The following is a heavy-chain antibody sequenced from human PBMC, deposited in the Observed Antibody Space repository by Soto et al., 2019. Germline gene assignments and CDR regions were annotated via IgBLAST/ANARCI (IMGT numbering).Heavy chain of an antibody. CDR1: GGTFSSYA. J-gene: IGHJ4*02. D-gene: IGHD3-22*01. V-gene: IGHV1-69*06. CDR2: IIPIFGTA. CDR3: ARGNYDSSGYDFDY. Sequence: ASVKVSCKASGGTFSSYAISWVRQAPGQGLEWMGGIIPIFGTANYARKFQGRVTITADKSTSTAYMELSSLRSEDTAVYYCARGNYDSSGYDFDYWGQGTLVTVSS.